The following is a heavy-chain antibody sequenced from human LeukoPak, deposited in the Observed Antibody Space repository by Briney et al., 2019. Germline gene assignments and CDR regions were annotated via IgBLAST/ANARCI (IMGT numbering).Heavy chain of an antibody. V-gene: IGHV1-69*06. Sequence: ASVKVSCKASGGIFSRYAISWVRQAPGQGLEWMGRITPLSATPSQSQWIQGRVTITADISTNTVFLDLSSLRSEDTALYFCAGDPPGTPVGFDVWGRGTMVTVSS. CDR2: ITPLSATP. CDR1: GGIFSRYA. J-gene: IGHJ3*01. CDR3: AGDPPGTPVGFDV. D-gene: IGHD3-10*01.